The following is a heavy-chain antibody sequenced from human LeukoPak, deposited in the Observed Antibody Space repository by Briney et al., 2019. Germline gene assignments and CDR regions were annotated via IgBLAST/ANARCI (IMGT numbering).Heavy chain of an antibody. CDR2: ISSSSSYI. CDR3: ARDGGVGRIAVAGTFDY. J-gene: IGHJ4*02. Sequence: PGGSLRLSCAASGFTSSSYSMNWVRQAPGKGLEWVSSISSSSSYIYYADSVKGRFTISRDNAKNSLYLQMNSLRAEDTAVYYCARDGGVGRIAVAGTFDYWGQGTLVTVSS. CDR1: GFTSSSYS. V-gene: IGHV3-21*01. D-gene: IGHD6-19*01.